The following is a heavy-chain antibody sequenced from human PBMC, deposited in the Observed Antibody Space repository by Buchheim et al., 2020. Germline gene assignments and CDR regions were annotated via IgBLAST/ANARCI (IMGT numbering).Heavy chain of an antibody. J-gene: IGHJ4*02. V-gene: IGHV3-30*18. CDR2: ISYYGSDR. Sequence: QVHLVESGGGVVQPGTSLRLSCEASGFTFRTYAMHWVRQAPGKGLEWVAVISYYGSDRYYADSVKGRFTISRDNSRNTLYLQMNSLRAEDTAVFYCAKSMGYLTAATDYWGQGT. CDR1: GFTFRTYA. CDR3: AKSMGYLTAATDY. D-gene: IGHD1-7*01.